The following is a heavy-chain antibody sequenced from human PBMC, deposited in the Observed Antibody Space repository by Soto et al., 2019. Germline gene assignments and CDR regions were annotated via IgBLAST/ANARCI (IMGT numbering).Heavy chain of an antibody. Sequence: EGQIVESGGDLVQPGMTLRLSCVASGFTFDDFAMYWVRQTPGKSLEWVSGISLDTETVAYADSVKGRFTISRDNAKNSVYLQMHRLRPEDTAVSYCAKDKPGGGGLDFYYYYYGMDVWGQGTTVTVSS. CDR1: GFTFDDFA. V-gene: IGHV3-9*01. D-gene: IGHD2-2*01. J-gene: IGHJ6*02. CDR2: ISLDTETV. CDR3: AKDKPGGGGLDFYYYYYGMDV.